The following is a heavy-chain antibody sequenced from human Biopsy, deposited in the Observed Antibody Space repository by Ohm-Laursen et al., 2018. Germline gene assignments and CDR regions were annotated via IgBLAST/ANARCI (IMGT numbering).Heavy chain of an antibody. CDR1: GFPFSDYY. CDR3: AKDQGYYYDRSVYYYFDY. D-gene: IGHD3-22*01. CDR2: ISDGGTTI. Sequence: SLRLSCAASGFPFSDYYMRWIRQAPGKGLDWVSYISDGGTTIYYADSVKGRFTISRDNAKKSLYLQMNSLRAEDAAVYYCAKDQGYYYDRSVYYYFDYWGQGTLVTASS. J-gene: IGHJ4*02. V-gene: IGHV3-11*01.